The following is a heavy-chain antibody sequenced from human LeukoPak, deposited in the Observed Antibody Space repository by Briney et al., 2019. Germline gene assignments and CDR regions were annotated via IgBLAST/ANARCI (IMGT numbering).Heavy chain of an antibody. CDR3: VRDTSYCSGGRCFATYSFDY. CDR1: GFTFSNYA. D-gene: IGHD2-15*01. Sequence: GGSPRLSCSASGFTFSNYAMHWVHQAPGKGLECISTISSTGGSTYYADSVKGRFTISRDNSKNTLYLQMSSLRAEDTAVYYCVRDTSYCSGGRCFATYSFDYWGQGTRVTVSS. CDR2: ISSTGGST. V-gene: IGHV3-64D*09. J-gene: IGHJ4*02.